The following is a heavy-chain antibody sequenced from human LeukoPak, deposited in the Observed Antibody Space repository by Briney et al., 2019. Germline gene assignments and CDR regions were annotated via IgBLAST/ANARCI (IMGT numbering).Heavy chain of an antibody. CDR2: IKQDGSEK. V-gene: IGHV3-7*01. CDR1: GFTFSSYW. Sequence: PGGSLRLSCVASGFTFSSYWMSWVRQAPGKGLEWVANIKQDGSEKYYVDSVKGRFTISRDNAKNSLYLQMNSLRAEDTAVYYCARDVTSVTTTVFDSWGQGTLVTVSS. D-gene: IGHD4-17*01. J-gene: IGHJ4*02. CDR3: ARDVTSVTTTVFDS.